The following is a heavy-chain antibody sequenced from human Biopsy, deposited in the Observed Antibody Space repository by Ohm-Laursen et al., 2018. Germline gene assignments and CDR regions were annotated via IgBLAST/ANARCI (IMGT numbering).Heavy chain of an antibody. CDR3: AADINVWNVNY. D-gene: IGHD1-1*01. V-gene: IGHV1-24*01. Sequence: ASVKVSCKVSGYTPTELSMHWVRQVPGKGLEWMGGFAPENGKTVYAQNFQARVSMTEDTSTDTAYMELRSLRSEDTAVYYCAADINVWNVNYWGQGTQVTVSS. J-gene: IGHJ4*02. CDR1: GYTPTELS. CDR2: FAPENGKT.